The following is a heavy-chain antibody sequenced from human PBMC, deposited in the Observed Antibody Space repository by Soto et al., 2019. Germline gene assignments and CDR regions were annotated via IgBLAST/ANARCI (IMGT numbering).Heavy chain of an antibody. CDR2: INHSGST. CDR3: ARRAPSGYSSSWYRGNAFDL. CDR1: GGSFSDYY. J-gene: IGHJ3*01. D-gene: IGHD6-13*01. Sequence: QVQLQQWGAGLLKPSETLSLTCAAYGGSFSDYYWSWIRQPPGKGLEWIGEINHSGSTNYNPSLKSRVTISIDTSKNQFSLKLSSVTAADTAVYYCARRAPSGYSSSWYRGNAFDLWGQGTMVTVSS. V-gene: IGHV4-34*01.